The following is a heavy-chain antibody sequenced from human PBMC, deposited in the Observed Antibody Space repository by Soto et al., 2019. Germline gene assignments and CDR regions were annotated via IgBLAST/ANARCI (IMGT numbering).Heavy chain of an antibody. CDR2: IYYSGST. J-gene: IGHJ4*02. D-gene: IGHD3-22*01. V-gene: IGHV4-31*03. CDR1: GGSISSGGYY. Sequence: SETLSLTCSVSGGSISSGGYYWSWIRQHPGKGLEWIGYIYYSGSTYYNPPLKSRITISIDTSKNQFSLKLSSVTAADTAVYYCARVHYDSSGYSYYFDFWGQGTQVTVSS. CDR3: ARVHYDSSGYSYYFDF.